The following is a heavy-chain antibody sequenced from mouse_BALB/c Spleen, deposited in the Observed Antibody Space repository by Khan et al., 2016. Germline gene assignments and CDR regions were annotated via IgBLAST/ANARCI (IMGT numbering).Heavy chain of an antibody. CDR2: TYPGGGYT. V-gene: IGHV1-63*02. J-gene: IGHJ2*01. D-gene: IGHD3-1*01. CDR3: ARRGAARATWDYFDY. Sequence: VQLQESGAELVRPGTSVKMSCKTAGYTFTNYWIGWVKQRPGHGLEWIGDTYPGGGYTNYNEKFKGKATLTADTSSSTAYMQLSGLTSEDSAIYYFARRGAARATWDYFDYWGQGTTLTVSS. CDR1: GYTFTNYW.